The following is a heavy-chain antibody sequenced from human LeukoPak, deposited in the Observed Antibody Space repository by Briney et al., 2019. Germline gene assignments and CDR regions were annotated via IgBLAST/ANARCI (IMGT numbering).Heavy chain of an antibody. CDR3: ARDLEGATFDY. CDR1: GYTFTSYG. V-gene: IGHV1-18*01. J-gene: IGHJ4*02. Sequence: ASVKISCKASGYTFTSYGISWGRQAPGQGLEWMGWISAYNGNTNYAQKLQGRVTMTTDTSTSTAYMELRSLRSDDTAVYYCARDLEGATFDYWGQGTLVTVSS. D-gene: IGHD1-26*01. CDR2: ISAYNGNT.